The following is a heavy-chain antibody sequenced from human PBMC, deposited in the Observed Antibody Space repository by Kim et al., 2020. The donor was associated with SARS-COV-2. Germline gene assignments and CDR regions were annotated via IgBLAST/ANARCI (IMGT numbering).Heavy chain of an antibody. CDR2: INHSGST. V-gene: IGHV4-34*01. D-gene: IGHD3-3*01. CDR1: GGSFSGYY. CDR3: VRGQRITIFGVVIGSRGMDV. Sequence: SETLSLTCAVYGGSFSGYYWSWIRQPPGKGLEWIGEINHSGSTNYNPSLKSRVTISVDTSKNQFSLKLSSVTAADTAVYYCVRGQRITIFGVVIGSRGMDVWGQGTTVTVSS. J-gene: IGHJ6*02.